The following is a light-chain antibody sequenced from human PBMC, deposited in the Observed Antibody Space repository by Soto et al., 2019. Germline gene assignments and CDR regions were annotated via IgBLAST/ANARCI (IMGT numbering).Light chain of an antibody. CDR2: STN. CDR3: VLYIGSSWV. J-gene: IGLJ3*02. CDR1: SGSVSTSYF. V-gene: IGLV8-61*01. Sequence: QTVVTQEPSFSVSPGGTVTLTCALSSGSVSTSYFPSWYQQTPGQAPRTLIYSTNTLSSWVPDRFSGSILGNKAALTITGAQADDESDYYCVLYIGSSWVFGGGTKLTVL.